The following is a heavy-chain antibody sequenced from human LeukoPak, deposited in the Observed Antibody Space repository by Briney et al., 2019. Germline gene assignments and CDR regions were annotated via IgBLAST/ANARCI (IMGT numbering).Heavy chain of an antibody. V-gene: IGHV4-39*07. D-gene: IGHD2-21*01. J-gene: IGHJ4*02. CDR3: RGSVQFDY. CDR2: IYYSGST. Sequence: SETLSLTCTVSGGSISSSSYYWGWIRQPPGKGLEWIGSIYYSGSTYYNPSLKSRVTISVDTSKNQFSLKLSYCARGLMPGIEVRGSVQFDYWGQGTLVTVSS. CDR1: GGSISSSSYY.